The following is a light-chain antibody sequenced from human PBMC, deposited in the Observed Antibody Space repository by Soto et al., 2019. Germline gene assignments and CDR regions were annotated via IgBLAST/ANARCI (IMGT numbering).Light chain of an antibody. Sequence: EIGLTQSPGTLSLSPGERATLSCRASQSVSSTYLAWYQQKPGQAPRLLIYGASSRATGIPDRFSGSGSGTDFTLTISRLEPEDFAVYYCQHYGSPLSYTFGQGTKLEIK. CDR3: QHYGSPLSYT. J-gene: IGKJ2*01. V-gene: IGKV3-20*01. CDR1: QSVSSTY. CDR2: GAS.